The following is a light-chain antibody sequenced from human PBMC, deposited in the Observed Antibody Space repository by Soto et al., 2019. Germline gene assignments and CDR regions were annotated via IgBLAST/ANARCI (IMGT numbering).Light chain of an antibody. J-gene: IGKJ1*01. CDR1: QSISSW. CDR3: QDYSPYSWT. Sequence: IHMNQSPYTLAASVRDRVATSCRASQSISSWLAWYQEKPGKAPNLLIYDASSLESGVPSRFSGSGSGTEFTLTISSLQPDDFATYYCQDYSPYSWTFGQGTKVDIK. V-gene: IGKV1-5*01. CDR2: DAS.